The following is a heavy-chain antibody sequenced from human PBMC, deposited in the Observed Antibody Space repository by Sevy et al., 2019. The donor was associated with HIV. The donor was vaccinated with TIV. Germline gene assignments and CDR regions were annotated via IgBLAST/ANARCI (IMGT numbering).Heavy chain of an antibody. J-gene: IGHJ6*02. CDR2: ISDSSTTI. D-gene: IGHD6-6*01. V-gene: IGHV3-48*01. CDR3: ARRLAALPGYYYGMDV. CDR1: GFTFSSYS. Sequence: GGCLRLSCAASGFTFSSYSMNWVRQAPGKGLERVSYISDSSTTIYYADSVKGRFTISRDNAKNSLYLQMKRLRAEDTAVYYCARRLAALPGYYYGMDVWGQGTTVTVSS.